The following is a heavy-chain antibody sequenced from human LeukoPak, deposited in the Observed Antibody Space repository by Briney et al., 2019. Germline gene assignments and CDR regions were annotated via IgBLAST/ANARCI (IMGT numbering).Heavy chain of an antibody. V-gene: IGHV1-2*02. CDR3: ARGAVVPAATSFDY. D-gene: IGHD2-2*01. CDR1: GYTFTGYY. J-gene: IGHJ4*02. CDR2: INPNSGGT. Sequence: ASVKVSCKASGYTFTGYYMHWVRQAPGQGLAWMGWINPNSGGTNYAQKFQGRVTMTRDTSISTAYMELSRLRSDDTAVYYCARGAVVPAATSFDYWGQGTLVTVSS.